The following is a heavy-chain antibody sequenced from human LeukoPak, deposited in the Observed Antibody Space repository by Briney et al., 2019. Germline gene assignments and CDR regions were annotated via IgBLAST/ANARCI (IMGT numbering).Heavy chain of an antibody. V-gene: IGHV1-2*02. CDR2: INPNSGGT. CDR3: ARGRKWEPYGMDV. CDR1: GYTFTGYY. Sequence: GASVKVSCKASGYTFTGYYMHWVRQAPGQGLEWMGWINPNSGGTNYAQKFQGRVTMTRDKSISTAYMELSRLRSDDTAVYYCARGRKWEPYGMDVWGQGTTVTVSS. J-gene: IGHJ6*02. D-gene: IGHD1-26*01.